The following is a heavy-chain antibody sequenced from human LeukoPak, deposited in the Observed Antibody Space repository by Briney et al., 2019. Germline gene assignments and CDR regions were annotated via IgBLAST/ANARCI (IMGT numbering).Heavy chain of an antibody. D-gene: IGHD2-2*02. V-gene: IGHV4-34*01. CDR1: GGSFSGYY. CDR2: INHSGST. J-gene: IGHJ3*02. Sequence: SETLSLTCAVYGGSFSGYYWSWIRQPPGKGLEWIGEINHSGSTNYNPSLKSRVTISVDTSKNQFSLKLSSVTAADTAVYYCARQPTPLGYCSSTSCYIDAFDIWGQGTMVTVSS. CDR3: ARQPTPLGYCSSTSCYIDAFDI.